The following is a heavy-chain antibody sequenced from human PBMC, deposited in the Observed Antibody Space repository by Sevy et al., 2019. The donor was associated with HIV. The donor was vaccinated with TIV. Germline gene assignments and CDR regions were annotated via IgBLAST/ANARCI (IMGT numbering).Heavy chain of an antibody. J-gene: IGHJ3*01. CDR2: ISFDGTDK. Sequence: GGSLRLSCAASGFTFSSYPMYWVRQAPGKGLEWVSFISFDGTDKYYADSVKGRFTITRDNSKNTLFLQMNSLRAEDTAFYYCVRETTMLPRGAFDFWGQGTMVTVSS. D-gene: IGHD3-10*01. V-gene: IGHV3-30-3*01. CDR1: GFTFSSYP. CDR3: VRETTMLPRGAFDF.